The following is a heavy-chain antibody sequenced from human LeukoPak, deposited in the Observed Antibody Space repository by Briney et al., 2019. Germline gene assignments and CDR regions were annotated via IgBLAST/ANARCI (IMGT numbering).Heavy chain of an antibody. D-gene: IGHD3-16*01. J-gene: IGHJ4*02. CDR1: GFTVSRDY. CDR2: IYGAGNT. V-gene: IGHV3-66*01. Sequence: GGSLRLSCAVSGFTVSRDYVIWVRQAPGKGLEWVSTIYGAGNTAYGDSVKGRFTISRDNSKNTVFLQMSSLRAEDTALYYCARGLGATFYHYWGQGTLVTVSS. CDR3: ARGLGATFYHY.